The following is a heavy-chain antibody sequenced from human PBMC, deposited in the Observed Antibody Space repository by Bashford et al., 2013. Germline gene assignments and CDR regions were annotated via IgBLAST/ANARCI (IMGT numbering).Heavy chain of an antibody. CDR1: GGTFSSYA. V-gene: IGHV1-69*13. D-gene: IGHD3-16*01. CDR3: ARGKGARSLDAFDI. J-gene: IGHJ3*02. Sequence: SVKVSCKASGGTFSSYAISWVRQAPGQGLEWMGGIIPIFGTANYAQKFQGRVTITADESTSTAYMELSSLRSEDTAVYYCARGKGARSLDAFDIWGQGTMVTVSS. CDR2: IIPIFGTA.